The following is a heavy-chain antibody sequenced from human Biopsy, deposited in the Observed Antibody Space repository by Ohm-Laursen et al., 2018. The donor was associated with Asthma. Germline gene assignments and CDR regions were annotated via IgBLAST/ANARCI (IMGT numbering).Heavy chain of an antibody. J-gene: IGHJ6*02. CDR2: ISVYNGNT. D-gene: IGHD3-10*01. Sequence: ASVKVSCKTSGYTFNSAGITWVRQAPGQGLEWMGWISVYNGNTKVAQKLQDRVTMITDTSTSTAYMELRSLRSDDTAMYFCARAVDYSHYYGIDVWGQGATVTVS. CDR3: ARAVDYSHYYGIDV. V-gene: IGHV1-18*01. CDR1: GYTFNSAG.